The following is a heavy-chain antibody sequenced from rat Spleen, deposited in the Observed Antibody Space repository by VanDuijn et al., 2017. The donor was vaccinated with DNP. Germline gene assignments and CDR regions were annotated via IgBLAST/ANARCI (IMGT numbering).Heavy chain of an antibody. J-gene: IGHJ2*01. CDR1: GFTFSDFY. CDR2: INYEGSRT. CDR3: VRWNSGHFDY. Sequence: EVQLVESGGGLVQPGRSLKLSCAASGFTFSDFYMAWVRQAPKKGLEWVASINYEGSRTYYGDSVKGRFTISRDNAKTALYLQMNSLRAEDTATYYCVRWNSGHFDYWGQGVMVTVSS. D-gene: IGHD4-3*01. V-gene: IGHV5-22*01.